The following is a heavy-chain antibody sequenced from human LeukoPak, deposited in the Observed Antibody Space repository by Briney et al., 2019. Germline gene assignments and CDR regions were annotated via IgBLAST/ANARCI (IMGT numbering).Heavy chain of an antibody. J-gene: IGHJ4*02. CDR3: ARVPAFYYGDYWTSSNYFDY. Sequence: PSGTLSLTCAVSGGSISSTHWWSWVRQPPGKGLEWIGEIFQSGRTNYNPSLKSRGTISVDQSSNHFSLKLSSVTAADTAVYYCARVPAFYYGDYWTSSNYFDYWGQGTLVTVSS. CDR2: IFQSGRT. V-gene: IGHV4-4*02. CDR1: GGSISSTHW. D-gene: IGHD4-17*01.